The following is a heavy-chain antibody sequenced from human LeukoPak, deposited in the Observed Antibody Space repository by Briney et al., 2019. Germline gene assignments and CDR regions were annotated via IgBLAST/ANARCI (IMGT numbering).Heavy chain of an antibody. V-gene: IGHV1-8*01. D-gene: IGHD3-22*01. Sequence: GASVKVSCKASGYTFTSYDINWVRQATGQGLEWMGWMNPNSGNTGYAQKFQGRVTMTRNTSISTAYMELSSLRSEDTAVYYCVTVYYDSSSYLRGYFDYWGQGTLVTVSS. CDR3: VTVYYDSSSYLRGYFDY. J-gene: IGHJ4*02. CDR1: GYTFTSYD. CDR2: MNPNSGNT.